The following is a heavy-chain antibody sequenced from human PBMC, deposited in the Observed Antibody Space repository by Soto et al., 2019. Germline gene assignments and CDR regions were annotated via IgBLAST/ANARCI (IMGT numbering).Heavy chain of an antibody. V-gene: IGHV4-39*01. CDR1: GGSISSSSYY. CDR3: AGGRGQLPKPGADY. J-gene: IGHJ4*02. CDR2: IYYSGST. Sequence: SETLSLTCTVSGGSISSSSYYWGWIRQPPGKGLEWIGSIYYSGSTYYNPSLKSRVTISVDTSKNQFSLKLSSVTAADTAVYYCAGGRGQLPKPGADYWGQGTLVTVSS. D-gene: IGHD2-2*01.